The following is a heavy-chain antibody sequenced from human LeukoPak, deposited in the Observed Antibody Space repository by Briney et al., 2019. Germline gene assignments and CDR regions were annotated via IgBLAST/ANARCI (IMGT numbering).Heavy chain of an antibody. J-gene: IGHJ4*02. CDR3: ARHYGSGSYYNNPFDY. D-gene: IGHD3-10*01. CDR2: IIPILGIA. V-gene: IGHV1-69*04. CDR1: GGTFSSYA. Sequence: SVKVSCKASGGTFSSYAISWVRQAPGQGLEWMGRIIPILGIANYAQKFQGRVTITADKSTSTAYMELSSLRSEDTAVYYCARHYGSGSYYNNPFDYWGQGTLVTVSS.